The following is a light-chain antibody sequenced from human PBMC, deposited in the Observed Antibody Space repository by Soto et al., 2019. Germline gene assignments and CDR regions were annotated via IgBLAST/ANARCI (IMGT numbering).Light chain of an antibody. CDR1: SSDLGGYNY. Sequence: QSALTQPASVSGSPGQSITISCTGTSSDLGGYNYVSWYQQHPGKAPKLMIYDVSNRPSGVSNRFSGSKSGNTASLTISGLQAEDEADYYCSSYTSSTSRVVFGGGTKLTVL. J-gene: IGLJ2*01. V-gene: IGLV2-14*01. CDR2: DVS. CDR3: SSYTSSTSRVV.